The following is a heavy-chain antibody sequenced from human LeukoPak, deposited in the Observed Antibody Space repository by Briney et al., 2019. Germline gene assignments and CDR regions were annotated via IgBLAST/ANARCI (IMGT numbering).Heavy chain of an antibody. CDR1: GGSISSYY. CDR2: IYYSGST. V-gene: IGHV4-59*01. J-gene: IGHJ4*02. D-gene: IGHD4-23*01. CDR3: AREDDYGGNTLDY. Sequence: SETLSLTCTVSGGSISSYYWSWIRQPPGKGLEWIGYIYYSGSTNYNPSLKSRVTISVDTSKNQFSLKLSSVTAADTAVYYCAREDDYGGNTLDYWGQGTLVTASS.